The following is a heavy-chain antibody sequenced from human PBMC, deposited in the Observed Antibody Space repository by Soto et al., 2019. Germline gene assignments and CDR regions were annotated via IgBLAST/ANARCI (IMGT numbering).Heavy chain of an antibody. V-gene: IGHV4-30-4*01. CDR3: GRAHRDLQQLVHYYYSMDV. CDR1: GGSIGSSVYF. Sequence: SETLSLTCTVSGGSIGSSVYFWSWIRQPPGKGLEWIGFISYTGSAYYNPSLKSRAAISVDTSKNQFSLKLTSVTAADAAVYYCGRAHRDLQQLVHYYYSMDVWGQGTTVTVSS. D-gene: IGHD6-13*01. J-gene: IGHJ6*02. CDR2: ISYTGSA.